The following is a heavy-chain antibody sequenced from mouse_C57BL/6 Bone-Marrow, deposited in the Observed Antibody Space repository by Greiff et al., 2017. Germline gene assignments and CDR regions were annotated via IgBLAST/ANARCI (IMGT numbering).Heavy chain of an antibody. J-gene: IGHJ2*01. CDR2: IDPSDSYT. CDR1: GYTFTSYW. CDR3: ARGGYGYFDY. Sequence: VQLQQPGAELVKPGASVKLSCKASGYTFTSYWMQWVKQRPGQGLEWIGEIDPSDSYTNYNQKFKGKATLTVDTSSSTAYMQLSSLTSEASAVYYCARGGYGYFDYWGQGTTLTVSS. D-gene: IGHD2-2*01. V-gene: IGHV1-50*01.